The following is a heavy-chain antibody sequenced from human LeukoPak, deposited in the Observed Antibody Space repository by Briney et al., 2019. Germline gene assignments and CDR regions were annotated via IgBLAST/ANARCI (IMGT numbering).Heavy chain of an antibody. J-gene: IGHJ4*02. CDR3: AKAAGYSGYEKLDY. V-gene: IGHV3-66*01. CDR2: IYSGGST. D-gene: IGHD5-12*01. CDR1: GFTVSSNY. Sequence: PGGSLRLSCAASGFTVSSNYMSWVRQAPGKGLEWVSVIYSGGSTYYADSVKGRFTISRDNSKNTLYLQMNSLRAEDTAVYYCAKAAGYSGYEKLDYWGQGTLVTVSS.